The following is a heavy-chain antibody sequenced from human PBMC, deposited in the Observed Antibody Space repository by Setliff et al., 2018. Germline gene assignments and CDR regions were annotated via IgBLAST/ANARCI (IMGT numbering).Heavy chain of an antibody. J-gene: IGHJ4*02. CDR3: ARARDGIDFDYFDY. V-gene: IGHV4-31*03. Sequence: SETLSLTCTVSGDSIRRGDYWSWIRQHPGKGLEWIGYIHHSGETFYNPSLRSRVIISVDTSKNQFSLKVTSLIAADTAVYYCARARDGIDFDYFDYWGRGTLVTVSS. CDR1: GDSIRRGDY. CDR2: IHHSGET.